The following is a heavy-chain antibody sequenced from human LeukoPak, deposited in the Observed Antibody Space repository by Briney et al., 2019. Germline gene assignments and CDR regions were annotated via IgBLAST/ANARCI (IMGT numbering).Heavy chain of an antibody. Sequence: GGSLRLSCAASGFTFISYAMTWVRQAPGEGLQWVSAISGSGHSTHYADSVKGRFTISRDNSKNTLYLQMNSLRAEDTAVYYCAMDYPSTGYCWGQGTLVTVSS. J-gene: IGHJ4*02. D-gene: IGHD5/OR15-5a*01. V-gene: IGHV3-23*01. CDR1: GFTFISYA. CDR3: AMDYPSTGYC. CDR2: ISGSGHST.